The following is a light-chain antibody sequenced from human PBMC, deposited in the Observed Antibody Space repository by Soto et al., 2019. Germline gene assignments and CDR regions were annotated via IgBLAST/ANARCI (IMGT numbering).Light chain of an antibody. Sequence: EIVLTQSPGTLSLSPGERATLSCRASQSVSSNYLAWYQQKPGQAPRLLIYGTSSRATGIPDRFSGSGAATDFTLTISRLEPEDFAVYSCQQYGSSPPYTFGQGTKLEIK. V-gene: IGKV3-20*01. CDR3: QQYGSSPPYT. CDR2: GTS. J-gene: IGKJ2*01. CDR1: QSVSSNY.